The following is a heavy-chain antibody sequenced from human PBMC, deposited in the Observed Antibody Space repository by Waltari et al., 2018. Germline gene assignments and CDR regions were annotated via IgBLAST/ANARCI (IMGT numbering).Heavy chain of an antibody. D-gene: IGHD2-21*02. CDR1: GYTFTGYY. Sequence: QVQLVQSGAEVKKPGASVKVSCKASGYTFTGYYMHWVRQAPGQGLEWMGVNNPNRGGTNYAQKFQGRVTMTRDTSISTAYMELSRLRSDDTTVYYCAIYDYYYYYYYMDVWGKGTTVTVSS. J-gene: IGHJ6*03. CDR3: AIYDYYYYYYYMDV. CDR2: NNPNRGGT. V-gene: IGHV1-2*02.